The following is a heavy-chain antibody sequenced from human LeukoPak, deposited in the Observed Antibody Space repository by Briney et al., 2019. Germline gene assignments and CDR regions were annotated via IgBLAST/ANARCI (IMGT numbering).Heavy chain of an antibody. J-gene: IGHJ4*02. D-gene: IGHD3-22*01. Sequence: GGSLRLSCAASGFTFSSYSMNWASQAPGKGLACVSYISSSSSPKFYADSVKGRFTISRDNAKNSLYLQMNSLRAEDTAVYYCARDVALSTYHFDSSGLLDYWGQGTLVTVSS. CDR3: ARDVALSTYHFDSSGLLDY. CDR2: ISSSSSPK. CDR1: GFTFSSYS. V-gene: IGHV3-48*04.